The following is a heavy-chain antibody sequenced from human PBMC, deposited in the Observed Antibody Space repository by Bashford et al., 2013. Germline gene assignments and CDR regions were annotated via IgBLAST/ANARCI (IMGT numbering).Heavy chain of an antibody. V-gene: IGHV3-21*01. D-gene: IGHD3-3*01. Sequence: VRQAPGKGLEWVSSISSSSSYIYYADSVKGRFTISRDNAKNSLYLQMNSLRAEDTAVYYCARDPGYDFWSGYSWGQGTLVTVSS. CDR2: ISSSSSYI. CDR3: ARDPGYDFWSGYS. J-gene: IGHJ4*02.